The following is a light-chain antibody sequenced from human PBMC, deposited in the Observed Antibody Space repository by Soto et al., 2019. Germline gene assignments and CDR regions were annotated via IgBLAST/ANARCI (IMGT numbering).Light chain of an antibody. CDR2: GSS. V-gene: IGKV1-5*01. CDR3: QHYNSYSEA. J-gene: IGKJ1*01. Sequence: DIQMTQSPSTLSGSVGDRVTITCRASQTISSWLAWYQQKPGKVPKLLIYGSSTLQSGVPSRFSGSGSGTEFTLTISSLQPDDFATYYCQHYNSYSEAFGQGTKVDIK. CDR1: QTISSW.